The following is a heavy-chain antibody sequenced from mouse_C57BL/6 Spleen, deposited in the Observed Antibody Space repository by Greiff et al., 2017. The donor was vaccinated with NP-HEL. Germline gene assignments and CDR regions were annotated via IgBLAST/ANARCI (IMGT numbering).Heavy chain of an antibody. CDR2: IYPGDGDT. CDR1: GYAFSSSW. CDR3: ASFYYGNYPFAY. V-gene: IGHV1-82*01. D-gene: IGHD2-1*01. Sequence: QVQLQQSGPELVKPGASVKISCKASGYAFSSSWMNWVKQRPGKGLEWIGRIYPGDGDTNYNGKFKGKATLTADKSSSTAYMQLSSLTSEDSAVYFCASFYYGNYPFAYWGQGTLVTVSA. J-gene: IGHJ3*01.